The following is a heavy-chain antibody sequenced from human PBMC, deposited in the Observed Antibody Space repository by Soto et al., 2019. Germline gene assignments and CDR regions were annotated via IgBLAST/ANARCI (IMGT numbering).Heavy chain of an antibody. CDR2: INHSGST. CDR1: GGSFSDYY. D-gene: IGHD6-6*01. Sequence: PSETLSLTCSVYGGSFSDYYWSWLRQPPGKGLEWIGEINHSGSTGYNPSLKSRVTISVDTSKNQFSLKLSSMTAADAAVYYCASQLLSARQFDYWGQGTLVTVS. V-gene: IGHV4-34*01. J-gene: IGHJ4*02. CDR3: ASQLLSARQFDY.